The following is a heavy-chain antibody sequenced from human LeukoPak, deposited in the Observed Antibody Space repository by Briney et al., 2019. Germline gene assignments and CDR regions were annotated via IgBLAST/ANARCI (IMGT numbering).Heavy chain of an antibody. CDR2: ISGSGGST. D-gene: IGHD1-26*01. J-gene: IGHJ4*02. CDR1: GSTFSSYG. CDR3: AQWSRYFDY. V-gene: IGHV3-23*01. Sequence: GGSLRLSCAASGSTFSSYGMSWVRQAPGKGLEWVSAISGSGGSTYYADSVKGRFTISRDNSKNTLYLQMNSLRAEDTALYFCAQWSRYFDYWGQGTLVTVSS.